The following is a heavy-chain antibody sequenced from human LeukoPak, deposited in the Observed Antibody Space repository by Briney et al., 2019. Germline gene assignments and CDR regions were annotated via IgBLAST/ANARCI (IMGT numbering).Heavy chain of an antibody. D-gene: IGHD4-23*01. V-gene: IGHV4-34*01. CDR2: INHSGST. CDR3: ARLPMAVTPHVDH. J-gene: IGHJ4*02. Sequence: SETLSLTCGVYGGSFSGYQWSWIRQPPGKGLEWIGEINHSGSTNYNPSLKSRVTISVDTSKNQFSLKLSSVTAADTAVYYCARLPMAVTPHVDHWGQGTLVTVSS. CDR1: GGSFSGYQ.